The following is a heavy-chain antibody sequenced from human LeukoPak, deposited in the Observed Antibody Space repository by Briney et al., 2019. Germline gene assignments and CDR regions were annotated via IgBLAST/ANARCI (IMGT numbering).Heavy chain of an antibody. CDR3: AKDPPDIVVVPAAKGGDY. D-gene: IGHD2-2*01. CDR2: ISGSGGST. J-gene: IGHJ4*02. CDR1: GITFSSYA. V-gene: IGHV3-23*01. Sequence: QPGGSLRLSCAASGITFSSYAMSWVRQAPGKGLEWVSAISGSGGSTYYADSVKGRFTISRDNSKNTLYLQMNSLRAEDTAVYYCAKDPPDIVVVPAAKGGDYWGQGTLVTVSS.